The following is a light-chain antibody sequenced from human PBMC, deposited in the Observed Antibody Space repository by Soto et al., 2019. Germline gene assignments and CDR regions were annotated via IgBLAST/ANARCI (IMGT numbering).Light chain of an antibody. CDR2: VNSDGSH. Sequence: QSVLTQSPSASASLGASVKLTCTLSSGHSSYAIAWHQQQPEKGPRYLMKVNSDGSHTKGDGIPDRFSGSSSGAERYLTISSLQSEDAADYYCQTWGTGIRVFGGGTKVTVL. V-gene: IGLV4-69*01. J-gene: IGLJ3*02. CDR1: SGHSSYA. CDR3: QTWGTGIRV.